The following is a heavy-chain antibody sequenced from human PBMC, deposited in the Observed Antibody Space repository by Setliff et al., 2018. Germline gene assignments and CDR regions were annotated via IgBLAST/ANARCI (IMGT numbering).Heavy chain of an antibody. D-gene: IGHD1-20*01. CDR3: AKGGNITRETYYYYGMNV. J-gene: IGHJ6*02. V-gene: IGHV1-18*01. CDR1: GYTFTRYG. Sequence: ASVKVSCKASGYTFTRYGISWVRQAPGKGFEWMGWIGPYNGNTYYAQKFQGRVAITTDTSTSTAYMELRSLRSDDTAVYYCAKGGNITRETYYYYGMNVWGQGTTVTVSS. CDR2: IGPYNGNT.